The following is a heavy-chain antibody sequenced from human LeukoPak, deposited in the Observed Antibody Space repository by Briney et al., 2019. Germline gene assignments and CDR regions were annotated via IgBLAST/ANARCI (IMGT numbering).Heavy chain of an antibody. CDR2: VSGSGASA. CDR3: AKDRGKQWPNWYFDV. V-gene: IGHV3-23*01. Sequence: PGGSLRLSCAASGFTFSTYAMSWVRLAPGKGLEWVSTVSGSGASAHHGDSVKGRFTISRDNSKNTVYLQMNSLRGEDTAVYYCAKDRGKQWPNWYFDVWGRGTLVTVSS. CDR1: GFTFSTYA. D-gene: IGHD6-19*01. J-gene: IGHJ2*01.